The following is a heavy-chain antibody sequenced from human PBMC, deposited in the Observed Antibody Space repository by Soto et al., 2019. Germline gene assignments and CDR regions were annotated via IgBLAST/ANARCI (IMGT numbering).Heavy chain of an antibody. Sequence: GGSLRLSCAASGFPFSSYVMSWVRQAPGKGLEWVSGISGGGSNTFYADSVKGWFTISRDNSKNTLLLQMNSLGAEDTAVYYCAKDSNKYSSSLRGRYFDYWGQGIEVTVSS. V-gene: IGHV3-23*01. J-gene: IGHJ4*02. CDR3: AKDSNKYSSSLRGRYFDY. CDR2: ISGGGSNT. D-gene: IGHD4-4*01. CDR1: GFPFSSYV.